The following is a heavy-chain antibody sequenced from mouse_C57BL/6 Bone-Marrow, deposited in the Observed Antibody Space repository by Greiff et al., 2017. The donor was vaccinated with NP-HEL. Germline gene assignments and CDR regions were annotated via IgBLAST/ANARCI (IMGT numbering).Heavy chain of an antibody. CDR1: GYSITSGYD. Sequence: EVKLMESGPGMVKPSQSLSLTCTVTGYSITSGYDWHWIRHFPGNKLEWMGYISYSGSTNYNPSLKSRISITHDTSKNHFFLKLNSVTTEDTATYDCAREGLGHYFDYWGQGTTLTVSS. D-gene: IGHD3-3*01. CDR2: ISYSGST. J-gene: IGHJ2*01. V-gene: IGHV3-1*01. CDR3: AREGLGHYFDY.